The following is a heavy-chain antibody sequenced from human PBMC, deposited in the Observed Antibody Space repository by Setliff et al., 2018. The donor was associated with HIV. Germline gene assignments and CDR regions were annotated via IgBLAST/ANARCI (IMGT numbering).Heavy chain of an antibody. Sequence: ATVKVSCKASGYLFTGYYMHWVRQAPGQGLEWMGWINVNSGGTRYAQKFQGRVTMTRDTSISTAYMEVSSLRSDDTAVYYCAREGSPIYYFDYWSQGTLVTVSS. CDR3: AREGSPIYYFDY. D-gene: IGHD3-10*01. J-gene: IGHJ4*02. CDR1: GYLFTGYY. CDR2: INVNSGGT. V-gene: IGHV1-2*02.